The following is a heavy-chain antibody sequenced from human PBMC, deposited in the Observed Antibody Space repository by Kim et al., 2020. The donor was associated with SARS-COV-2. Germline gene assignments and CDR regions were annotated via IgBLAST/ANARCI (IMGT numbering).Heavy chain of an antibody. Sequence: GGSLRLSCAASGFTFSSYAMHWVRQAPGKGLEWVAVISYDGSNKYYADSVKGRFTISRDNSKNTLYLQMNSLRAEDTAVYYCARERWDSSSWYVLGLRYYYYRMDVWGQGTTVTVSS. J-gene: IGHJ6*02. D-gene: IGHD6-13*01. CDR3: ARERWDSSSWYVLGLRYYYYRMDV. CDR2: ISYDGSNK. CDR1: GFTFSSYA. V-gene: IGHV3-30*04.